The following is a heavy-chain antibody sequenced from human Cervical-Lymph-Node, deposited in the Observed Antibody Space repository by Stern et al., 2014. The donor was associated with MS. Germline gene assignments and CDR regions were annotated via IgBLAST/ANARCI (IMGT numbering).Heavy chain of an antibody. CDR3: ARDSVVEDLDY. CDR1: GYTFTAYY. J-gene: IGHJ4*02. V-gene: IGHV1-2*06. D-gene: IGHD2-21*01. Sequence: VQLVESGAAVKKPGASVKVSCKTSGYTFTAYYIHWVRQAPGQGLEWMGRISPSTGGTNSAQKFQRRVTMTRDTSVSTAYMELDSLTSDDTAVYYCARDSVVEDLDYWGQGTLVTVSS. CDR2: ISPSTGGT.